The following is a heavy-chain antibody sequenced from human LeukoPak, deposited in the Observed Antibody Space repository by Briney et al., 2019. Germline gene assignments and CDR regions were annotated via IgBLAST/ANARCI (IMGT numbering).Heavy chain of an antibody. CDR2: IRYDGSNK. CDR3: AKDSPVLRFLEWLSAYAFDI. D-gene: IGHD3-3*01. CDR1: GFTFSSYG. V-gene: IGHV3-30*02. Sequence: GGSLRLSCAASGFTFSSYGMHWVRQAPGKGLEWVAFIRYDGSNKYYADSVKGRFTISRDNSKNTLYLQMNSLRAEDTAVYYCAKDSPVLRFLEWLSAYAFDIWGQGTMVTVSS. J-gene: IGHJ3*02.